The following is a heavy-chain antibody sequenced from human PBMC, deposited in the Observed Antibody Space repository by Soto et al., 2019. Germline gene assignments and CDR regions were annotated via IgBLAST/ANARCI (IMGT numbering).Heavy chain of an antibody. V-gene: IGHV3-23*01. Sequence: EVKLLESGGGLAQPGGSLRLSCVGSGFTFDSYAISWVRQAPGERLQWIAAISGSADGTDYAHSVRGRFTISRANAKKTVHLQMDSLRVEDTAVYFCAKDTVGGDSFWSGYYSDGLDVLGQGTLVTVS. CDR3: AKDTVGGDSFWSGYYSDGLDV. D-gene: IGHD3-3*01. CDR1: GFTFDSYA. J-gene: IGHJ3*01. CDR2: ISGSADGT.